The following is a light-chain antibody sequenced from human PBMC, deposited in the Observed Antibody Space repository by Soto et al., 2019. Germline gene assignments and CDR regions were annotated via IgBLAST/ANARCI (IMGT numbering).Light chain of an antibody. Sequence: QSALTQPASVSGSPGQSITISCTGTSSDIGGYNYVSWYHQHPGKAPKLIIYNVSNRPSGVSNRFSGSKSGSTASPTISGLQAEDEADYYCTSYSRSSTLVIFGGGTKVTVL. CDR2: NVS. V-gene: IGLV2-14*01. CDR3: TSYSRSSTLVI. J-gene: IGLJ2*01. CDR1: SSDIGGYNY.